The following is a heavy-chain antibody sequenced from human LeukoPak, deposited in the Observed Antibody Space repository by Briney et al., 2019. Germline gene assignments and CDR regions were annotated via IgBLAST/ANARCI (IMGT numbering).Heavy chain of an antibody. CDR2: ISGSGATT. CDR1: RFTFSSFS. J-gene: IGHJ5*02. D-gene: IGHD2-21*01. CDR3: ATTIGPRFTIPIFDP. V-gene: IGHV3-23*01. Sequence: GRSLRLSCAASRFTFSSFSISCVSGAPGKGLECGSAISGSGATTYYADSVRGGFTSRRDNSNNRLYRGMNGLRTQHTAVYYFATTIGPRFTIPIFDPWGQGAMVTVSS.